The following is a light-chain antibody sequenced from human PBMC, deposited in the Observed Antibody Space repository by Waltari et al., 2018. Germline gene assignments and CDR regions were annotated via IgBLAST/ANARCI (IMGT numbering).Light chain of an antibody. V-gene: IGKV1-6*01. CDR3: LQDYFYPWT. CDR2: AGS. J-gene: IGKJ1*01. CDR1: QGVRND. Sequence: QMTQSPSSLSASVGDNVTITCRASQGVRNDLAWYQQKPGGAPKLLIFAGSTLKSGVPSRFSGSGSDTDFTLTINSLQPEDFATYFCLQDYFYPWTFGRGTTVEIK.